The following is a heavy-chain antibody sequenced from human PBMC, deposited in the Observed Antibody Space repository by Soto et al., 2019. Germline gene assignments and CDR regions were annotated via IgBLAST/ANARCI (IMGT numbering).Heavy chain of an antibody. D-gene: IGHD2-2*01. CDR1: GGTFSSYT. V-gene: IGHV1-69*02. Sequence: ASVKVSCKASGGTFSSYTISWVRQAPGQGLEWMGRIIPILGIANYAQKFQGRVTITADKSTSTAYMELSSLRSEDTAVYYCAVNLGYCSSTSCPYYYMDVWGKGTTVTVSS. CDR2: IIPILGIA. CDR3: AVNLGYCSSTSCPYYYMDV. J-gene: IGHJ6*03.